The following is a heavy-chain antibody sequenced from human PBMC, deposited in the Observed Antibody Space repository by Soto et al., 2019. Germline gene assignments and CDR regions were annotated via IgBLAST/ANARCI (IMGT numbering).Heavy chain of an antibody. D-gene: IGHD1-20*01. CDR1: GFTCDDYW. Sequence: EVQLVESGGVLVQPGGSLRLSCVASGFTCDDYWMNWVRQAPGKGLEWVAIINKDGSERYYIDSVKGRFTISRDNSKNSLFLQMESLRAEDTALYYCARDGHNTNDVDHCGQGTLVTVSS. CDR3: ARDGHNTNDVDH. CDR2: INKDGSER. V-gene: IGHV3-7*01. J-gene: IGHJ5*02.